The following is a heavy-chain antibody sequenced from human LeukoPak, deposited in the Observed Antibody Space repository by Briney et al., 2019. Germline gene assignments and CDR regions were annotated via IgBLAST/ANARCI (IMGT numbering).Heavy chain of an antibody. D-gene: IGHD1-26*01. CDR2: IWYDGSNK. CDR3: ARDQGELLTPPDAFDI. Sequence: GRSLRLSCAASGFTFSSYGMHWVRQAPGKGLEWVAVIWYDGSNKYYADCVKGRFTISRDNSKNTLYLQMNSLGAEDTAVYYCARDQGELLTPPDAFDIWGQGTMVTVSS. CDR1: GFTFSSYG. V-gene: IGHV3-33*01. J-gene: IGHJ3*02.